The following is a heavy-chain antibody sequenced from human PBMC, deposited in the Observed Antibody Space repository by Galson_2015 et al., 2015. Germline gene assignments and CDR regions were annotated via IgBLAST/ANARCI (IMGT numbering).Heavy chain of an antibody. CDR2: IIPIFGTA. Sequence: CKASGGTFCSYAISWVRQDPGQGLEWMGGIIPIFGTANYAQKFQGSVTITADESTSTAYMELSSLRSEDTAVYYCGWAGIAVPAAMGHYRHPGNENYYYYGMDVWGQGTTVTVSS. D-gene: IGHD2-2*01. V-gene: IGHV1-69*01. J-gene: IGHJ6*02. CDR3: GWAGIAVPAAMGHYRHPGNENYYYYGMDV. CDR1: GGTFCSYA.